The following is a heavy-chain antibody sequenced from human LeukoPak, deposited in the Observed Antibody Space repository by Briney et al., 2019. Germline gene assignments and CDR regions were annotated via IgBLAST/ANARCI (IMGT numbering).Heavy chain of an antibody. Sequence: ASMKVSCKASGYTFTSYGISWVRRAPGQGLEWMGWISAYNGNTNYAQKLQGRVTMTTDTSTSTAYMELRSLRSDDTAVYYCARASWWGAVAGPESYDYWGQGTLVTVSS. CDR3: ARASWWGAVAGPESYDY. D-gene: IGHD6-19*01. J-gene: IGHJ4*02. CDR2: ISAYNGNT. CDR1: GYTFTSYG. V-gene: IGHV1-18*01.